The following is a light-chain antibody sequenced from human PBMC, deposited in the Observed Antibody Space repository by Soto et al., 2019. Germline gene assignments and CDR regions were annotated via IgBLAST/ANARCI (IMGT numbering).Light chain of an antibody. V-gene: IGKV3-15*01. J-gene: IGKJ4*01. CDR2: GAS. Sequence: IVMTQSPGTLSVSPGERVTFSCRASQSVSSNLAWYQQKPGQTPRLLIYGASTRATGIPDRFSGSGSGTEFTLTISSLQSEDFAVYYCQQRSNWPLTFGGGTKVDI. CDR3: QQRSNWPLT. CDR1: QSVSSN.